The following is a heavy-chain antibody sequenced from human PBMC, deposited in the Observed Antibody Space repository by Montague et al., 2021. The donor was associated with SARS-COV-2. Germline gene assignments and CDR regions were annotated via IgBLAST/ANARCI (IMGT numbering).Heavy chain of an antibody. CDR3: AREAKAVSGRLDS. CDR1: SDSFSSSDW. CDR2: ISHGGTT. Sequence: SETLSLTCTVSSDSFSSSDWRSWVRQPPGKGLDWIGEISHGGTTNYKSSLKSRVTMSMDKSKNQFSLKLTSVTSADTAVYYCAREAKAVSGRLDSWGQGTLVTVSS. V-gene: IGHV4-4*02. D-gene: IGHD6-19*01. J-gene: IGHJ4*02.